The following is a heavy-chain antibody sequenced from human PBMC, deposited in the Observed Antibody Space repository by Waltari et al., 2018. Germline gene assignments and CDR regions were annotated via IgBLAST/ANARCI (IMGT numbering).Heavy chain of an antibody. Sequence: QVQLQESGPGLVKPSETLSLTCTVSGGSISSYYWSWTRQPPGKGLEWIGYIYYSGSTNYNPSLKSRVTISVDTSKNQFSLKLSSVTAADTAVYYCARHLGGSSWLNWFDPWGQGTLVTVSS. J-gene: IGHJ5*02. CDR1: GGSISSYY. CDR2: IYYSGST. CDR3: ARHLGGSSWLNWFDP. V-gene: IGHV4-59*08. D-gene: IGHD6-13*01.